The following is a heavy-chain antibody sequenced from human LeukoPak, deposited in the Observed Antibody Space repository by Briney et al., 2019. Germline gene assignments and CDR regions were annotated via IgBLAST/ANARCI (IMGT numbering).Heavy chain of an antibody. CDR2: IYYSGST. V-gene: IGHV4-59*01. J-gene: IGHJ4*02. CDR1: GGSINSYY. Sequence: PSETLSLTCTVSGGSINSYYWSWIRQPPGKGLEWIGYIYYSGSTNYNPSLKSRVTISVDTSKNQFSLKLSSVTAADTAVYYCARERLVSAPFDYWGQGTPVTVSS. D-gene: IGHD3-22*01. CDR3: ARERLVSAPFDY.